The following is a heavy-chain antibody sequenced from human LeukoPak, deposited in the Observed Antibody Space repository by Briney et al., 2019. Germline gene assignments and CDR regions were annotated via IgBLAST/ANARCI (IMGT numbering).Heavy chain of an antibody. V-gene: IGHV3-53*01. D-gene: IGHD3/OR15-3a*01. Sequence: GGSLRLSCVASGFTVSNNYMMWVRQAPGKGLEWVSVIYSGGNTYYADSVKGRFTISRDNSKNTLYLQMNSLRVDDTAVYYCARNWTTSKDVWGQGTTVTVSS. CDR1: GFTVSNNY. CDR2: IYSGGNT. J-gene: IGHJ6*02. CDR3: ARNWTTSKDV.